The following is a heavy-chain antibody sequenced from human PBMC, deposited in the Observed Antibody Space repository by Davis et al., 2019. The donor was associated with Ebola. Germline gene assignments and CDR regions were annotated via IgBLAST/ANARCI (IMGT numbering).Heavy chain of an antibody. V-gene: IGHV3-23*01. J-gene: IGHJ4*02. CDR1: GFTFSSYA. D-gene: IGHD2-2*01. CDR2: VSGGGDTT. CDR3: AKDQDIVVVPAAAPNPFDY. Sequence: PGGSLRLSCAASGFTFSSYAMSWVRQAPGKGLEWVSSVSGGGDTTYYADSVKGRFTISRDNSKNTLYLQMNSLRAEDTAIYYCAKDQDIVVVPAAAPNPFDYWGQGTLVNVSS.